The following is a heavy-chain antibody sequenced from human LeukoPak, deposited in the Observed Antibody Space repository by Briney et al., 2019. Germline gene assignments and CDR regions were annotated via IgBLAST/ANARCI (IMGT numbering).Heavy chain of an antibody. J-gene: IGHJ6*03. V-gene: IGHV4-34*01. CDR3: ARVSYSSSWYPNQLVLYYYYMDV. D-gene: IGHD6-13*01. Sequence: SETLSLTCAVYGGSFSGYYWSWIRQPPGKGLEWTGEINHSGSTNYNPSLKSRVTISVDTSENQFSLKLSSVTAADTAVYYCARVSYSSSWYPNQLVLYYYYMDVWGKGTTVTVSS. CDR1: GGSFSGYY. CDR2: INHSGST.